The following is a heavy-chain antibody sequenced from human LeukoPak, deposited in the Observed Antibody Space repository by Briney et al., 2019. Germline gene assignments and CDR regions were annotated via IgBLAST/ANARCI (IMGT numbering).Heavy chain of an antibody. V-gene: IGHV4-39*07. CDR1: GGSISSSSYY. D-gene: IGHD5-18*01. Sequence: SEILSLTCTVSGGSISSSSYYWGWIRQPPGKGLEWIGSIYYSGSTYYNPSLKSRVTISVDTSKNQFSLKLSSVTAADTAVYYCAREIEDTAMVTGIDYWGQGTLVTVSS. CDR3: AREIEDTAMVTGIDY. J-gene: IGHJ4*02. CDR2: IYYSGST.